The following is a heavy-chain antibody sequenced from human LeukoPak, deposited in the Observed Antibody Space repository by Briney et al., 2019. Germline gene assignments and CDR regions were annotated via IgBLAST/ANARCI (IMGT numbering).Heavy chain of an antibody. D-gene: IGHD6-13*01. Sequence: PSQTLSLTCTVSGGSISSGSYYWSWIRQPAGKGLEWIGRIYTSGSTNYNPSLKSRVTISVDTSKNQFSLKLSSVTAADTAVYYCARDKFGYSSRWYPFDIWGQGTMVTVSS. CDR2: IYTSGST. V-gene: IGHV4-61*02. CDR1: GGSISSGSYY. CDR3: ARDKFGYSSRWYPFDI. J-gene: IGHJ3*02.